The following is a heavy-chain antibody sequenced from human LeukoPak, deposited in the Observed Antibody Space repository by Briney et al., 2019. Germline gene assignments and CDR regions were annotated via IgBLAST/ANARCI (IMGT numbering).Heavy chain of an antibody. V-gene: IGHV4-31*03. Sequence: TLSLTCTVSGGSISSGGYYWSWIRQHPGKGLEWIGYIYYSGSTYYNPSLKSRVTISVDTSKNQFSLKLSSVTAADTAVYYCARVDCSGGSCYSGWFWFDPWGQGTLVTVSS. D-gene: IGHD2-15*01. CDR3: ARVDCSGGSCYSGWFWFDP. CDR2: IYYSGST. CDR1: GGSISSGGYY. J-gene: IGHJ5*02.